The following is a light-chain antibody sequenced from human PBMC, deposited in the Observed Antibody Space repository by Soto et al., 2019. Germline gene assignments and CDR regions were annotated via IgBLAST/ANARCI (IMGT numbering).Light chain of an antibody. CDR3: CSYTSDNTLVI. V-gene: IGLV2-14*03. CDR2: DVT. CDR1: SSDVGGYDY. J-gene: IGLJ2*01. Sequence: QSALTQPASVSGSPGQSITISCTGTSSDVGGYDYVSWYQQHPGKAPKLMIYDVTNRPTGVSNRFSGSKSGNTASLSISGLQAEDEADYYCCSYTSDNTLVIFGGGTKLTVL.